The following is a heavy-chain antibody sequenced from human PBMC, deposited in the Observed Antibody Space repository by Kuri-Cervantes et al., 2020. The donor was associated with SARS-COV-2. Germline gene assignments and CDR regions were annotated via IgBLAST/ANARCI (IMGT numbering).Heavy chain of an antibody. D-gene: IGHD3-10*01. CDR3: APFYYRSINNWSDP. Sequence: SVKVSCKASGSTFSGSAIQWVRQARGRRLEWIGWIVVGSGNTDYAREFQEGVTITRDISTTTVYMELSGLRSDDTAMYYCAPFYYRSINNWSDPWGQGTQVTVSS. CDR2: IVVGSGNT. J-gene: IGHJ5*02. CDR1: GSTFSGSA. V-gene: IGHV1-58*02.